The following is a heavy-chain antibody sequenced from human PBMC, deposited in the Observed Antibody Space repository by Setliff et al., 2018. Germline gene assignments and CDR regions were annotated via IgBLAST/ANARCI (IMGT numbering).Heavy chain of an antibody. D-gene: IGHD2-21*02. CDR1: GFTFSHFA. V-gene: IGHV3-23*01. Sequence: PSETLRLSCAASGFTFSHFAVTWVRQSPGRGLEWVASIGAGGDYTKYADSVRGRFTISRDNSKNTIYLQMNSLRAEDTAKYYCAKDPNGDFVGAFDSWGRGTLVTVSS. CDR2: IGAGGDYT. CDR3: AKDPNGDFVGAFDS. J-gene: IGHJ5*01.